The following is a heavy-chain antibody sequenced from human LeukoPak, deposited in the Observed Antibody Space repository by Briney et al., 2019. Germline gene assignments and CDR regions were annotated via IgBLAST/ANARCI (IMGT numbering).Heavy chain of an antibody. J-gene: IGHJ4*02. CDR3: AVGITILGVAASFDS. Sequence: SETLSLTCAVYGASYNAYYWRWIRQPPGKGLEWIGDIDHRGTATYNPSLKSRLTISADASKNQFSLKLNSVTDADTAVYSCAVGITILGVAASFDSWGQGNLVIVSS. CDR1: GASYNAYY. CDR2: IDHRGTA. V-gene: IGHV4-34*01. D-gene: IGHD3-3*01.